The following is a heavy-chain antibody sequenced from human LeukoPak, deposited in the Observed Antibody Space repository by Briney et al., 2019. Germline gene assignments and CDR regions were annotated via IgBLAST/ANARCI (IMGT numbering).Heavy chain of an antibody. V-gene: IGHV4-59*11. Sequence: SETLSLTCTVSGVSMNNHYWSWTRQPPGRGLEWIGYIYDSETTNYNPSLKSRVTMSLDTSKNQFSLKLSSVTAADTALYYCATRPADSTWHGVFDYWSRGTLVTVSS. CDR3: ATRPADSTWHGVFDY. J-gene: IGHJ4*02. CDR1: GVSMNNHY. CDR2: IYDSETT. D-gene: IGHD6-13*01.